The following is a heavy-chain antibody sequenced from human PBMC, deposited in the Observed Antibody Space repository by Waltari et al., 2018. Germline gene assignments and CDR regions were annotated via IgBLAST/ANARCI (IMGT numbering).Heavy chain of an antibody. CDR3: AKDGCSGDWSGYYYYYYYYGMDV. D-gene: IGHD3-3*01. CDR2: ISGSGGST. CDR1: GFTFSSYA. Sequence: EVQLVESGGGLVQPGGSLRLSCAASGFTFSSYAMSWVRQAPGKGLEWVSAISGSGGSTYDADSVKGRFTISRDNSKNTLYLQMNSLRAEDTAVYYCAKDGCSGDWSGYYYYYYYYGMDVWGQGTTVIVSS. J-gene: IGHJ6*02. V-gene: IGHV3-23*04.